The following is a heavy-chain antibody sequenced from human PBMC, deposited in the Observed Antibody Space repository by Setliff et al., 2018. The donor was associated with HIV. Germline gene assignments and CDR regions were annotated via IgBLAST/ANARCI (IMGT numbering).Heavy chain of an antibody. V-gene: IGHV4-59*08. Sequence: SETLSLTCTVSGGYITTYYWSWIRQPPGKGLEWIGYIYYSGSTNYNPSLKSRVTISVDTSKNQSSLKLSSVTAADTAVYYCARLHYYDRSGLTVGAFDIWGQGTMVTVSS. CDR2: IYYSGST. J-gene: IGHJ3*02. D-gene: IGHD3-22*01. CDR3: ARLHYYDRSGLTVGAFDI. CDR1: GGYITTYY.